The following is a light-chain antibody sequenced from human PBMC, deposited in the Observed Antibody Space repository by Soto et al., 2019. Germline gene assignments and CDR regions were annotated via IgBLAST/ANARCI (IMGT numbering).Light chain of an antibody. CDR3: QQYDNLPPL. J-gene: IGKJ5*01. V-gene: IGKV1-33*01. Sequence: DLLLTQSPSSLSASVGDRVTITCQASQDISNYLNWYQQKPGKAPKLLIYDASNLETGVPSRFSGSGSGTDFTFTISSLQPEDIATYYCQQYDNLPPLFGQGTRLEIK. CDR1: QDISNY. CDR2: DAS.